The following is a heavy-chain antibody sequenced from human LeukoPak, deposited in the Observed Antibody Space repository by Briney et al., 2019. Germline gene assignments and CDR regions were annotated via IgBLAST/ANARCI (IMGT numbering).Heavy chain of an antibody. CDR1: GFTFSSYS. V-gene: IGHV3-74*01. CDR3: VRAHQAADQGGRIFDY. Sequence: PGGSLRLSCAASGFTFSSYSMNWVRQAPGKGLVWVSRINSDGSSTSYADSVKGRFTISRDNAKNTLYLEMNSLRAEDTAVYYCVRAHQAADQGGRIFDYWGQGTLVTVSS. D-gene: IGHD2-2*01. CDR2: INSDGSST. J-gene: IGHJ4*02.